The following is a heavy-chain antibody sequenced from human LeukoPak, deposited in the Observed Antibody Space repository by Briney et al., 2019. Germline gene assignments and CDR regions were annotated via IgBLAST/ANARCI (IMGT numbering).Heavy chain of an antibody. CDR1: GYTFTGYY. CDR2: MNPNSGNT. J-gene: IGHJ5*02. V-gene: IGHV1-8*02. CDR3: ARGLGGVGATPGWFDP. D-gene: IGHD1-26*01. Sequence: GASVKVSCKASGYTFTGYYMHWVRQATGQGLEWMGWMNPNSGNTGYAQKFQGRVTMTRNTSISTAYMELSSLRSGDTAVYYCARGLGGVGATPGWFDPWGQGTLVTVSS.